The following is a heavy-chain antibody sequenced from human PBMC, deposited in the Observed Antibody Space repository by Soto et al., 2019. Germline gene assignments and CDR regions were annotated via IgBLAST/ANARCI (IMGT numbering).Heavy chain of an antibody. Sequence: EVQLVESGGGLVEPGGSLRLSCTASGFTFSNAWMTWVRQAPGKGLEWVGRIKSKTDRGTTDYAAPVKGRFTISRDDSKNTMYLQMNSLKTEDTAVYYCTIPRGPMIRPWGQGTLVTVSS. CDR3: TIPRGPMIRP. V-gene: IGHV3-15*01. CDR2: IKSKTDRGTT. CDR1: GFTFSNAW. J-gene: IGHJ5*02. D-gene: IGHD3-22*01.